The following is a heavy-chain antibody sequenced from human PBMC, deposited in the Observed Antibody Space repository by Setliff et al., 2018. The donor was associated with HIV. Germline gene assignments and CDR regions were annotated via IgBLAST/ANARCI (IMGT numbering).Heavy chain of an antibody. CDR1: GVSISSQY. Sequence: SETLSLTCAVSGVSISSQYWSWIRQPPGKGLEWIGFIYYNVNNNYNPSLKSRVSISVDTSKNQFSLRLSSVTSADTAVYYCTRGGSMTTLTTWGQGTLVTVSS. CDR2: IYYNVNN. V-gene: IGHV4-59*11. J-gene: IGHJ4*02. CDR3: TRGGSMTTLTT. D-gene: IGHD4-4*01.